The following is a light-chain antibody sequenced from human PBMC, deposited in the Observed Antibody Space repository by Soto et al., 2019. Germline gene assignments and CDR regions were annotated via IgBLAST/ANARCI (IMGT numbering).Light chain of an antibody. CDR1: RGDVGTYNL. CDR3: ASYLVVGL. J-gene: IGLJ2*01. Sequence: QSALTQPASVSGSPGQSITISCTGTRGDVGTYNLVSWYQQHPGKAPKLMIYEVSKRPSGVSNRFSGSKSGNTASLTISGLRAEDEADYYCASYLVVGLFGGGTKVTVL. CDR2: EVS. V-gene: IGLV2-23*02.